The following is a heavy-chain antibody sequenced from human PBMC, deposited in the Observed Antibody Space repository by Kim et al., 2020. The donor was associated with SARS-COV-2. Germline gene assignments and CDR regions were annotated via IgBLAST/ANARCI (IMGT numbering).Heavy chain of an antibody. CDR1: GFRFSDYW. D-gene: IGHD1-7*01. V-gene: IGHV3-7*01. J-gene: IGHJ4*02. CDR2: INPDGSVG. CDR3: AGWGTDNY. Sequence: GGSLRLSCAASGFRFSDYWMNWVRQTPEKGLEWVANINPDGSVGSYVDSVKGRFSISRDNANNLLYLQMSSLRVEDAAVYYCAGWGTDNYGGQGTLVTVS.